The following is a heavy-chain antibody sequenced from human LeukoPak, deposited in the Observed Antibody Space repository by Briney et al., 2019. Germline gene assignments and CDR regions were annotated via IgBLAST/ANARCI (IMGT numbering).Heavy chain of an antibody. J-gene: IGHJ5*02. V-gene: IGHV1-24*01. D-gene: IGHD3-3*01. CDR1: GYTLNELS. Sequence: RRASVKASCKVSGYTLNELSIHWVRQAAGKGLEWMGGFDPEYGETVYAQKFQGRVTMAEDTSTDTAYMELSSLRSEDTAVYYCAPLDFWVPSTWGQGTLVTVSS. CDR3: APLDFWVPST. CDR2: FDPEYGET.